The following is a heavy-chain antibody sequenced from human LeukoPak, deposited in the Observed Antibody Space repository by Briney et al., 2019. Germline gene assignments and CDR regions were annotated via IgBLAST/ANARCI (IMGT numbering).Heavy chain of an antibody. J-gene: IGHJ4*02. Sequence: GGSLRLSCAASGFTFNSYAMSWVRQAPGKGLEWVAAVGGGGGNTYYADSVKGRFTISRDNSKNTLYLQMSSLRAEDTAVYYCAKRDYSNYLGYWGQGTLVTVSS. CDR2: VGGGGGNT. CDR3: AKRDYSNYLGY. D-gene: IGHD4-11*01. V-gene: IGHV3-23*01. CDR1: GFTFNSYA.